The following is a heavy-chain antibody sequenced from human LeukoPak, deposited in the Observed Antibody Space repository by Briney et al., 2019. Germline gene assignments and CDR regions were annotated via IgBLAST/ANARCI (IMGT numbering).Heavy chain of an antibody. CDR3: ARVHSDSSWYTGY. Sequence: ASVKVSCKASGYTFTGYYMHWVRQAPGQGLEWMGWINPNSGGTNYAQKFQGRVTMTRDTSISTAYMELSRLRSDDTAVHYCARVHSDSSWYTGYWGQGTLVTVSS. J-gene: IGHJ4*02. CDR2: INPNSGGT. CDR1: GYTFTGYY. D-gene: IGHD6-13*01. V-gene: IGHV1-2*02.